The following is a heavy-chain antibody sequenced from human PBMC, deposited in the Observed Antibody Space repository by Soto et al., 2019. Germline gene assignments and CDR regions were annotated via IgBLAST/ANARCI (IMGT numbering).Heavy chain of an antibody. CDR1: GFTFSSYS. D-gene: IGHD5-18*01. CDR3: ARDPHSYGYSDSPRFDY. V-gene: IGHV3-21*01. J-gene: IGHJ4*02. CDR2: ISSSSSYI. Sequence: GGSLRLSCAASGFTFSSYSMNWVRQAPGKGLEWVSSISSSSSYIYYADSVKGRFTISRDNAKNSLYLQMNSLRAEDTAVYYCARDPHSYGYSDSPRFDYWGQGTLVTVSS.